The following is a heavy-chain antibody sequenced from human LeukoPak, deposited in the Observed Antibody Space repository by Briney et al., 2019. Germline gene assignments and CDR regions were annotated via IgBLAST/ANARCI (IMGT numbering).Heavy chain of an antibody. CDR2: INHSGST. CDR1: GGSFSGYY. D-gene: IGHD4-17*01. V-gene: IGHV4-34*01. Sequence: ASETLSLTCAVYGGSFSGYYWSWIRQPPGKGLEWIGEINHSGSTNYNPSLKSRVTISVDTSKNQFSLKLSSVTAADTAVYYCARDNYGDYGSKDYWGQGTLVTVSS. J-gene: IGHJ4*02. CDR3: ARDNYGDYGSKDY.